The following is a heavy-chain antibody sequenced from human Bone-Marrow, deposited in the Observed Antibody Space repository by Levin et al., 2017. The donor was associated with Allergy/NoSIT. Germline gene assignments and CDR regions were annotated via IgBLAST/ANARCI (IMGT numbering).Heavy chain of an antibody. D-gene: IGHD6-13*01. J-gene: IGHJ1*01. CDR1: GFTFGDYA. V-gene: IGHV3-49*03. CDR3: SRVREPSSSWGYFLH. Sequence: QPGGSLRLSCTASGFTFGDYAMGWLRQAPGKDLEWVGFIRSKAYRGTTEYAASVEGRFTISRDESKSIAYLEMNSLKTEDTAVYYCSRVREPSSSWGYFLHWGQGTLVTVSS. CDR2: IRSKAYRGTT.